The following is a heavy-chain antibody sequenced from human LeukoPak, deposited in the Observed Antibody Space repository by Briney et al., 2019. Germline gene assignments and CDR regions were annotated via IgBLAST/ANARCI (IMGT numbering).Heavy chain of an antibody. CDR2: FHPDDGET. D-gene: IGHD3-3*01. CDR1: GYTLTQLS. V-gene: IGHV1-24*01. J-gene: IGHJ4*02. Sequence: GASVKVSCKVSGYTLTQLSIHWVRQAPGKGLEWMGGFHPDDGETVYAQRSQGRVTMTEDTSTDTAYMELSSLRSDDTAVYYCATSPLWSGDQHDYWGQGTLVIVSS. CDR3: ATSPLWSGDQHDY.